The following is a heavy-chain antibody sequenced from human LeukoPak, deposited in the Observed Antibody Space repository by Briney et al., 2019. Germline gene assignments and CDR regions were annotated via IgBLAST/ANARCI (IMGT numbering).Heavy chain of an antibody. Sequence: GGSLRLSCAASGFTFSSYSMNWVRQAPGKGLEWVSYISSSSSTIYYADSVKGRFTISRDNAKNSLYLQMNSLRAEDTALYYCARGLIAYGSGSYYGAFDIWGQGTMVTVSS. CDR3: ARGLIAYGSGSYYGAFDI. J-gene: IGHJ3*02. V-gene: IGHV3-48*04. CDR1: GFTFSSYS. D-gene: IGHD3-10*01. CDR2: ISSSSSTI.